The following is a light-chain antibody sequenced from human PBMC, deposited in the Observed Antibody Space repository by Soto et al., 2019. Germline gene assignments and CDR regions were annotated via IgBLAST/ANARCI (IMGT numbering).Light chain of an antibody. CDR2: EVS. CDR1: SSDVGSYNL. J-gene: IGLJ3*02. Sequence: QSALTQPASVSGSPGQSITVSCTGTSSDVGSYNLVSWYQQHPGEAPKLIIYEVSKWPSGVSNRFSASKSGNTASLTISGLQAEDEADYYCCSYVGSSSWVFGGGTKLTVL. V-gene: IGLV2-23*02. CDR3: CSYVGSSSWV.